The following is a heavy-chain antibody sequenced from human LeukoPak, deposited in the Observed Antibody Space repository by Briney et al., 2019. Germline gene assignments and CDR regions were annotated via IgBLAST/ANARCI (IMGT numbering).Heavy chain of an antibody. V-gene: IGHV4-59*08. CDR1: GGSISSYY. D-gene: IGHD2-2*01. CDR2: IYDSGST. Sequence: PSETLSLTCTVSGGSISSYYWSWIRQPPGKGLEWIGYIYDSGSTNYNPSLKSRVTISVDTSKNQFSLKLSSVTAADTAVYYCARLKVEPYYFDYWGQGTLVTGSS. J-gene: IGHJ4*02. CDR3: ARLKVEPYYFDY.